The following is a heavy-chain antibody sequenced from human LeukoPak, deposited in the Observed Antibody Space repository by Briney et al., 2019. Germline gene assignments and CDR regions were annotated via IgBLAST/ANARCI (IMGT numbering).Heavy chain of an antibody. CDR1: GVTVSTIC. D-gene: IGHD3-10*01. Sequence: GGSLRLSCAPSGVTVSTICMGWVRQAPGKGLDWVSVIYPDGRAYYAESVKGRFTISRDSSENTLFLQMNNLRAEDTAVYYCATLKGWYGEGCFDYWGQGTLVTVSS. CDR3: ATLKGWYGEGCFDY. J-gene: IGHJ4*02. V-gene: IGHV3-53*01. CDR2: IYPDGRA.